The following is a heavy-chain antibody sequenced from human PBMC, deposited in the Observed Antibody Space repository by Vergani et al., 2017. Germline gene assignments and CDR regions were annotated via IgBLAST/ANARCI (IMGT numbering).Heavy chain of an antibody. Sequence: QVQLVQSGAEVQKPGASVKVSCKVSGYTITDLSMHWVRQAPGKGLEWMGGFDPEDGETIYAQKFQGRVSMTEDTSTDTAYMELSSLRSEETAVYYCATDSNWNGVWFDPWGQGTLVTVSS. J-gene: IGHJ5*02. CDR3: ATDSNWNGVWFDP. CDR1: GYTITDLS. CDR2: FDPEDGET. D-gene: IGHD1-20*01. V-gene: IGHV1-24*01.